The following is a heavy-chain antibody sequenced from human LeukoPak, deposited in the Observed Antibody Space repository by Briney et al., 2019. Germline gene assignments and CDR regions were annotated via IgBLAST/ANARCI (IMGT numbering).Heavy chain of an antibody. CDR3: ARPPYGGVDY. D-gene: IGHD4-23*01. CDR1: GLTVNSY. J-gene: IGHJ4*02. Sequence: PGGSLRLSCAASGLTVNSYMSWVRPAPGEGLEWVSVIYSGGSNNFAGSVKGRFTISRDKSKNTLYLQMNSLRAEDMAVYYCARPPYGGVDYWGQGTLVTVSS. CDR2: IYSGGSN. V-gene: IGHV3-66*04.